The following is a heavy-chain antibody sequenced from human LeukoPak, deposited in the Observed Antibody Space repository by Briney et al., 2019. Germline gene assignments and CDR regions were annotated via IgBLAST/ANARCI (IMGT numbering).Heavy chain of an antibody. J-gene: IGHJ3*02. V-gene: IGHV1-46*01. CDR1: GYTFTGYY. D-gene: IGHD6-13*01. CDR3: ARIAARDAFDI. CDR2: INPSGGST. Sequence: ASVKVSCKASGYTFTGYYMHWVRQAPGQGLEWMGIINPSGGSTSYAQKFQGRVTMTRDMSTSTVYMELSSLRSEDTAVYYCARIAARDAFDIWGQGTMVTVSS.